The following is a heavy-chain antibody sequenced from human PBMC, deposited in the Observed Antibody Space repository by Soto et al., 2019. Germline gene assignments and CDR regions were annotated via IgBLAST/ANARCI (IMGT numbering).Heavy chain of an antibody. CDR1: GGSFSGYY. J-gene: IGHJ1*01. Sequence: SETLSLTCAVYGGSFSGYYWSWIRQPPGKGLEWIGEINHSGSTNYNPSLKSRVTISVDTSKNQFSLKLSSVTAADTAVYYCASWFGESIGHWGQGTLVTVSS. CDR3: ASWFGESIGH. CDR2: INHSGST. D-gene: IGHD3-10*01. V-gene: IGHV4-34*01.